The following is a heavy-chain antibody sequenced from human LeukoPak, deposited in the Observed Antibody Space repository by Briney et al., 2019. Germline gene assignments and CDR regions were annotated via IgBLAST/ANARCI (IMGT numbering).Heavy chain of an antibody. CDR2: ISGSDGST. D-gene: IGHD2-15*01. Sequence: GGSLRLSCAASGFTFSSYAMSWVRQAPGKGLEWVSAISGSDGSTYYADSVKGRFTISRDNSKNTLYLQMNSLRAEDTAVYYCARALLVERGAFDIWGQGTMVTVSS. CDR3: ARALLVERGAFDI. V-gene: IGHV3-23*01. J-gene: IGHJ3*02. CDR1: GFTFSSYA.